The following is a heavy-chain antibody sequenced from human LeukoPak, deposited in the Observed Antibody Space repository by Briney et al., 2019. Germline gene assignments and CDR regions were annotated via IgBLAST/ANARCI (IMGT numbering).Heavy chain of an antibody. Sequence: GGSLRLSCAASGFTFKSYAMSWVRQAPGKGLEWVSAFSGSGGSTYYADSVKGRFTISRDNSKNTLYLQMNSLRAEDTAVYYCAKGRDSSSWYPPYYFDYWGQGTLVTVSS. V-gene: IGHV3-23*01. CDR3: AKGRDSSSWYPPYYFDY. CDR1: GFTFKSYA. D-gene: IGHD6-13*01. J-gene: IGHJ4*02. CDR2: FSGSGGST.